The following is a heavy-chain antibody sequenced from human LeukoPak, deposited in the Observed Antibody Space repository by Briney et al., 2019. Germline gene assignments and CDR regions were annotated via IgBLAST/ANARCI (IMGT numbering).Heavy chain of an antibody. Sequence: GRSLRLSCAASGFTFSSYGMHWVRQAPGKGLEWVAVISYDGSNKYYADSVKGRFTISRDNSKNTLYLQVNSLGAEDTAVYYCAKDLASYYYDSSGYYYYGMDVWGQGTAVTVSS. CDR1: GFTFSSYG. CDR2: ISYDGSNK. D-gene: IGHD3-22*01. J-gene: IGHJ6*02. CDR3: AKDLASYYYDSSGYYYYGMDV. V-gene: IGHV3-30*18.